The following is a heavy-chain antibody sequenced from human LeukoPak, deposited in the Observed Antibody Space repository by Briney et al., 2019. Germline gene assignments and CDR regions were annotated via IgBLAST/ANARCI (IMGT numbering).Heavy chain of an antibody. J-gene: IGHJ4*02. CDR1: GFTFSSYS. D-gene: IGHD3-22*01. CDR3: ARGSDYYDSSGPGGFDY. Sequence: PGGSLRLSCAASGFTFSSYSMNWVRQAPGKGLEWVSSISSSSSYIYYADSVKGRFTISRDNAKNSLYLQMNSLRAEDTAVYYCARGSDYYDSSGPGGFDYWGQGTLVTVSS. V-gene: IGHV3-21*01. CDR2: ISSSSSYI.